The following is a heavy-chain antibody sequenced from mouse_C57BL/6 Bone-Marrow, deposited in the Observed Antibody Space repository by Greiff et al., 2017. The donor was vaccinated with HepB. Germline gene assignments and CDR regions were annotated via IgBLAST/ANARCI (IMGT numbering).Heavy chain of an antibody. J-gene: IGHJ3*01. Sequence: VQLQQSGPGLVQPSQSLSITCTVSGFSFTSYGVHWVRQSPGKGLEWLGVIWSGGSTDYNAAFISRLSISKDNSKSQVFFKMNSLQADDTAIYYCASYSNYLFAYWGQGTLVTVSA. V-gene: IGHV2-2*01. CDR3: ASYSNYLFAY. CDR2: IWSGGST. D-gene: IGHD2-5*01. CDR1: GFSFTSYG.